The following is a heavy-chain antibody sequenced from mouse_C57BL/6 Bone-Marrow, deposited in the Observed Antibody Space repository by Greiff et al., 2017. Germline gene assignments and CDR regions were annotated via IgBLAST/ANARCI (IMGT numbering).Heavy chain of an antibody. CDR1: GFNIQDDY. CDR2: IDPENGDT. V-gene: IGHV14-4*01. D-gene: IGHD1-1*01. Sequence: EVKLQESGAELVRPGASVKLSCTASGFNIQDDYMHWVKQRPEQGLEWIGWIDPENGDTEYASKFQGKATITADTSSNTAYLQLSSLTSEDTAVYYCTQGRITTVVATSEYFDYWGQGTTLTVSS. J-gene: IGHJ2*01. CDR3: TQGRITTVVATSEYFDY.